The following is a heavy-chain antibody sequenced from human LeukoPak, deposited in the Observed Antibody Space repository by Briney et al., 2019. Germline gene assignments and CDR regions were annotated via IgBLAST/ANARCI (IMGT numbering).Heavy chain of an antibody. J-gene: IGHJ4*02. CDR1: GFTFTNYW. Sequence: QSGGSLRLSCAASGFTFTNYWMHWVRQAPGEGLMWVSRINSDGSSTSYADSVKGRFTISRGNAKNTLYLQMNSLRAEDTAVYYCARADTSGYAVFDYWGQGALVTVSS. CDR2: INSDGSST. V-gene: IGHV3-74*01. CDR3: ARADTSGYAVFDY. D-gene: IGHD3-22*01.